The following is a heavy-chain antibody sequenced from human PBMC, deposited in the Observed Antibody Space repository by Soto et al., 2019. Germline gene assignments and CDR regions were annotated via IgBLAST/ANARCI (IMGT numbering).Heavy chain of an antibody. V-gene: IGHV1-58*01. CDR3: AEPGLRHLYYYYGMDV. J-gene: IGHJ6*02. CDR2: IVVGSGNT. D-gene: IGHD4-17*01. Sequence: ASVKVSCKASGFTFTSSAVQWVRQARGQRLEWIGWIVVGSGNTNYAQKFQERVTITRDMSTSTAYMELSSLRSEDTAVYYCAEPGLRHLYYYYGMDVWGQGTTVTVSS. CDR1: GFTFTSSA.